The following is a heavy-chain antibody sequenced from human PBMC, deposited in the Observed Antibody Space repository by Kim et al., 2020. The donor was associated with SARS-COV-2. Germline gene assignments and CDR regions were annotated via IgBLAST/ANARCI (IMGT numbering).Heavy chain of an antibody. D-gene: IGHD1-1*01. CDR1: GYTFTSYY. J-gene: IGHJ6*02. CDR2: INPSGGST. V-gene: IGHV1-46*01. CDR3: ARGKGRVGTSGGGMDV. Sequence: ASVKVSCKASGYTFTSYYMHWVRQAPGQGLEWMGIINPSGGSTSYAQKFQGRVTMTRDTSTSTVYMELSSLRSEDTAVYYCARGKGRVGTSGGGMDVWGQGTTVTVSS.